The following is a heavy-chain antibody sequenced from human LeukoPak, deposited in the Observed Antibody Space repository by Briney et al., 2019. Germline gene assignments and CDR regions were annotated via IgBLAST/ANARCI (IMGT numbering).Heavy chain of an antibody. CDR1: GGSFSGYY. CDR2: IYYSGST. Sequence: SETLSLTCAVYGGSFSGYYWSWIRQPPGKGLKWIGYIYYSGSTNYNPSLKSRVTISVDTSKNQFSLKLSSVTAADTAVYYCASFEAAAGRFDYWGQGTLVTVSS. V-gene: IGHV4-59*01. CDR3: ASFEAAAGRFDY. D-gene: IGHD6-13*01. J-gene: IGHJ4*02.